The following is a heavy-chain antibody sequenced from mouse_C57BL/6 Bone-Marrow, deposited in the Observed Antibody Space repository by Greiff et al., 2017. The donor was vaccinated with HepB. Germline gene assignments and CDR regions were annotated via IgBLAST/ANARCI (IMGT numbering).Heavy chain of an antibody. CDR3: ARYDYDGAWFAY. V-gene: IGHV5-16*01. Sequence: EVQLVESEGGLVQPGSSMKLSCTASGFTFSDYYMAWVRQVPEKGLEWVANINYDGSSTYYLDSLKSRFIISRDNAKNILYLQMSSLKSEDTATYYCARYDYDGAWFAYWGQGTLVTVSA. D-gene: IGHD2-4*01. CDR2: INYDGSST. J-gene: IGHJ3*01. CDR1: GFTFSDYY.